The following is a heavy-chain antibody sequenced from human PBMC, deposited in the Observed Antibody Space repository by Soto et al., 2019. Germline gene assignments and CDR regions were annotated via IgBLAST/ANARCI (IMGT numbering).Heavy chain of an antibody. CDR1: VGSISTYY. CDR2: IYASGST. Sequence: SETLSLTCSVSVGSISTYYWSWIRQPAGKGLEWIGRIYASGSTNYNPSLKSRVTMSVATSKNQFSLKLSSVTAADTAVYYCARGGMLIIPTATAFDYWGQGTLVTVSS. CDR3: ARGGMLIIPTATAFDY. D-gene: IGHD2-2*01. V-gene: IGHV4-4*07. J-gene: IGHJ4*02.